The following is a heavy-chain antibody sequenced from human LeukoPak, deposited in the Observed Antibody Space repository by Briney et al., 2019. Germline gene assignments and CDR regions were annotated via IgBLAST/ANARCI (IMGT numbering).Heavy chain of an antibody. CDR2: ISYDGSNK. CDR3: ARDSYGLDY. J-gene: IGHJ4*02. CDR1: GFTFSSCA. Sequence: GGSLRLSCAASGFTFSSCAMHWVRQAPGKGLEWVAVISYDGSNKYYADSVKGRFTISRENSKNTLYLQMNSLRAEDTAVYYCARDSYGLDYWGQGTLVTVSS. V-gene: IGHV3-30-3*01. D-gene: IGHD5-18*01.